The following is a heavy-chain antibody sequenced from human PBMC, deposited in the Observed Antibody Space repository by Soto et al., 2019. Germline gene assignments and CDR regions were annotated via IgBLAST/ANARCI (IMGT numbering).Heavy chain of an antibody. CDR3: ARGIGSLSSRMDY. D-gene: IGHD1-26*01. V-gene: IGHV4-59*11. CDR2: IHYTGST. Sequence: KPSETLSLTCTVSGGSTSNHYWTWIRQPPGRGLEWIGYIHYTGSTDSDPSLKSRVTISLDTSNNQFSLKLRSVTAADTAIYYCARGIGSLSSRMDYWGQGTLVTVSS. J-gene: IGHJ4*02. CDR1: GGSTSNHY.